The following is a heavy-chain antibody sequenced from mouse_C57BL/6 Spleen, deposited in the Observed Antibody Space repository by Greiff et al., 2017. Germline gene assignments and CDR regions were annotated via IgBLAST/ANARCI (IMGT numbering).Heavy chain of an antibody. CDR2: IYPGSGST. CDR1: GYTFTSYW. J-gene: IGHJ3*01. Sequence: QVQLQQPGAELVKPGASVKMSCKASGYTFTSYWITWVKQRPGQGLEWIGDIYPGSGSTNYNEKFKGKATLTVDTSSSTAYMQLSSLTAEDSAVYCCARSGLITTVVGGAWFAYWGQGTLVTVSA. CDR3: ARSGLITTVVGGAWFAY. D-gene: IGHD1-1*01. V-gene: IGHV1-55*01.